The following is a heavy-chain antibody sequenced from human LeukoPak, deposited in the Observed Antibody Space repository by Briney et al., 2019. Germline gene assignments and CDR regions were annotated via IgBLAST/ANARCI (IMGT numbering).Heavy chain of an antibody. CDR2: IYPGDSDT. D-gene: IGHD3-22*01. CDR3: ARHGDSSGYRHYYYYYGMDV. J-gene: IGHJ6*02. Sequence: GKSLKISCKGSGYSFTSYWIGWVRQMPGKGLEWMGIIYPGDSDTRYSPSFQGQVTISADKSISTAYLQWSSLKASDTAMYYCARHGDSSGYRHYYYYYGMDVWGQGTTVTVSS. CDR1: GYSFTSYW. V-gene: IGHV5-51*01.